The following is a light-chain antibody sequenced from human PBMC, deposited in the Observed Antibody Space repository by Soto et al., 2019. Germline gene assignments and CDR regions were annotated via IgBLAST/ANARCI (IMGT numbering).Light chain of an antibody. CDR1: SSDVGGYNY. CDR2: DVR. Sequence: QSALTQPASVSGSPGQSITISCTGTSSDVGGYNYVSWYQQHPGKAPKLMIYDVRNRPSGVSNRFSGSKSGNMASLTISGLQAEDEADYYCNSYASSSTPVVFGGGTKLTVL. J-gene: IGLJ2*01. V-gene: IGLV2-14*03. CDR3: NSYASSSTPVV.